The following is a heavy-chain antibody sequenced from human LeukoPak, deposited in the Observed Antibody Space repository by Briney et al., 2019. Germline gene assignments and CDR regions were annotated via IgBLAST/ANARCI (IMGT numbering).Heavy chain of an antibody. CDR1: GFTFSSYS. D-gene: IGHD3-22*01. CDR2: ISSSSSYI. J-gene: IGHJ4*02. CDR3: ARDGGGYYYDSSGYYSPFDY. V-gene: IGHV3-21*01. Sequence: GGSLRLSCAASGFTFSSYSMNWVRQAPGKGLEWVSSISSSSSYIDYADSVKGRFTISRDNAKNSLYLQMNSLRAEDTAVYYCARDGGGYYYDSSGYYSPFDYWGQGTLVTVSS.